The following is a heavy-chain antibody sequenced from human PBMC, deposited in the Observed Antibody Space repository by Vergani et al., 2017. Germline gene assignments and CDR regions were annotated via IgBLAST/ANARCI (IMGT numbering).Heavy chain of an antibody. D-gene: IGHD3-10*01. J-gene: IGHJ6*02. Sequence: EVQLVESGGGLVQPGGSLKLSCAASGFTFSGSAMHWVRQASGKGLEWVGRIRSKANSYATAYAASVKGRFTISRDDSKNTAYLQMNSLKTEDTAVYYCTSQRGRGELREYYYGMHVWGQGP. CDR3: TSQRGRGELREYYYGMHV. CDR1: GFTFSGSA. V-gene: IGHV3-73*01. CDR2: IRSKANSYAT.